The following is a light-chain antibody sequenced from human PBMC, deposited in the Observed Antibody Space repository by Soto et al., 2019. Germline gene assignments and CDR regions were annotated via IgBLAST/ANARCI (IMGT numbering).Light chain of an antibody. J-gene: IGKJ2*01. Sequence: DIQMTQSPSSLSASVGDRVTITCRASQSISKSLNWYQQKPGKAPTLLISVASTLHSGVPSRCSGSGSGTDFTLTISSLQREDFATYYCQQSYSTPPMYTFGQGTKLEIK. CDR3: QQSYSTPPMYT. CDR2: VAS. CDR1: QSISKS. V-gene: IGKV1-39*01.